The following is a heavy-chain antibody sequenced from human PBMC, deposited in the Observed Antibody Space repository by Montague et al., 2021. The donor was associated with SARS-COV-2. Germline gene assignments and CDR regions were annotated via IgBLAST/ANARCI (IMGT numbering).Heavy chain of an antibody. CDR2: ISSSSSYI. D-gene: IGHD6-13*01. J-gene: IGHJ4*02. V-gene: IGHV3-21*01. CDR1: GFTFSSYS. Sequence: SLRLSCAASGFTFSSYSMNWVRQAPGKGLEWVSSISSSSSYIYYADSVKGRFTISRDNAKNSLYLQVNSLRAEDTAVYYCARVSRSSWYGGSLGEALDYWGQGTLVTVSS. CDR3: ARVSRSSWYGGSLGEALDY.